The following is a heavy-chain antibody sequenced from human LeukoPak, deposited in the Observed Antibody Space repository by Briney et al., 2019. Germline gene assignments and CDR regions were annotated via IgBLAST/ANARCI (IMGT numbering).Heavy chain of an antibody. CDR3: ARGYSGYDPFDY. D-gene: IGHD5-12*01. V-gene: IGHV4-34*01. J-gene: IGHJ4*02. CDR2: INHSGST. Sequence: SETLSLTCAVYGGSFSRYYWSWIRQPPGKGLEWIGEINHSGSTNYTPSLKSRVTISVDTSKNQFSLKLSSVTVADTAVYYCARGYSGYDPFDYWGQGTLVTVSS. CDR1: GGSFSRYY.